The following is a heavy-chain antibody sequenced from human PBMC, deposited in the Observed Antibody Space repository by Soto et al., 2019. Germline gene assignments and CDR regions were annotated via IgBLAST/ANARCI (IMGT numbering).Heavy chain of an antibody. CDR1: GFTFSAYT. J-gene: IGHJ1*01. CDR3: ARDFVTVVTTTPAPSFQH. Sequence: GGSLRLSCAVSGFTFSAYTMNWVRQAPGKGLEWVSSISGSGSETHYSDSVKGRFTISRDTAKNSLYLQMDSLRAEDTAIYYCARDFVTVVTTTPAPSFQHWGQGTLVTVSS. CDR2: ISGSGSET. V-gene: IGHV3-21*01. D-gene: IGHD2-15*01.